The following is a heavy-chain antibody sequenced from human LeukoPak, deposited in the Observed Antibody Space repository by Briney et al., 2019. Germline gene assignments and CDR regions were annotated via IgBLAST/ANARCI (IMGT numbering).Heavy chain of an antibody. Sequence: PGGSLRLSCAASGFTFSSYWMSWVRQAPGKGLEWVANIKQDGSEKYYVDSVKGRFTISRDNAKNSLYLQMNSLRAEDTAVYYCARELSGGTVRGPFAYWGQGTLVTVSS. CDR2: IKQDGSEK. J-gene: IGHJ4*02. CDR3: ARELSGGTVRGPFAY. CDR1: GFTFSSYW. V-gene: IGHV3-7*05. D-gene: IGHD2-15*01.